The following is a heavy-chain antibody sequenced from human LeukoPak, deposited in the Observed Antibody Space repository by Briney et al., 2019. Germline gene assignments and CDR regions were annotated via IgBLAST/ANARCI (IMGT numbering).Heavy chain of an antibody. Sequence: GGPLRLSCAGSGFTVTSSFMTWVRQAPGKGLEWVSIIDTGGSTYYADSVKGRFTISRDNPKNTLYLQMNSLRVEDTAVYYCARVLRSGNSGFAFDIWGQGTMVTVSS. J-gene: IGHJ3*02. V-gene: IGHV3-66*02. CDR3: ARVLRSGNSGFAFDI. CDR2: IDTGGST. CDR1: GFTVTSSF. D-gene: IGHD4-23*01.